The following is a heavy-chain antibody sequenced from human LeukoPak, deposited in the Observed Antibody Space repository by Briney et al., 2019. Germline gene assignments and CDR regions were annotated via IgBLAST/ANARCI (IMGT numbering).Heavy chain of an antibody. D-gene: IGHD3-22*01. CDR3: AKGADYSDSSGYYHY. Sequence: GGSLRLSCAASGFTFSSYAMNWVRQAPGKGLEWVSAISGSAGSAYYADSVKGRFTISRDNSKNTLYLQMNSLRAEDTAVYYCAKGADYSDSSGYYHYWGQGTLVTVSS. CDR1: GFTFSSYA. V-gene: IGHV3-23*01. J-gene: IGHJ4*02. CDR2: ISGSAGSA.